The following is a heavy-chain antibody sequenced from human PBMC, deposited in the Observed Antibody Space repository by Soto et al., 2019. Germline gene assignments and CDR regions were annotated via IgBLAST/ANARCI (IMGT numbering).Heavy chain of an antibody. CDR3: ARDAGNVMIRGYDS. Sequence: PGGSLRLSCAASGFTFSDYWMHWVRQPPGKGLVWVSSIKFDGSRTVYADSVEGRFTISRDNAKNTVYLQMNSLSAEDTALYYCARDAGNVMIRGYDSCGQGALVTVSS. CDR2: IKFDGSRT. V-gene: IGHV3-74*01. D-gene: IGHD3-10*01. J-gene: IGHJ4*02. CDR1: GFTFSDYW.